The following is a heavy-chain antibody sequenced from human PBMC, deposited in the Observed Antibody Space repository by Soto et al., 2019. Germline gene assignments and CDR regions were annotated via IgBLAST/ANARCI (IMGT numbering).Heavy chain of an antibody. Sequence: GGSLRLSCAASGFTVSSNYMSWVRQAPGKGLEWVSVIYSGGSTYYADSVKGRFTTSRHNSKNTLYLQMNSLRAEDTAVYYCARCLAVAGTKWFDPWGQGTLVTVPS. J-gene: IGHJ5*02. CDR2: IYSGGST. CDR1: GFTVSSNY. CDR3: ARCLAVAGTKWFDP. V-gene: IGHV3-53*04. D-gene: IGHD6-19*01.